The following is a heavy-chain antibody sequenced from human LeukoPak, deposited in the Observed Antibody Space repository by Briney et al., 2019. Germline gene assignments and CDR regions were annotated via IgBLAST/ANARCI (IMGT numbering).Heavy chain of an antibody. D-gene: IGHD3-22*01. CDR2: ISYDGSNK. Sequence: GGSLRLSCAASGFTFSSYGMHWVRQAPGKGLEWVAVISYDGSNKYYADSVKGRLTISRDNSKNTLYLQMNSLRAEDTAVYYCAKDPFRYYYDSSGYLPFDPWGQGTLVTVSS. CDR1: GFTFSSYG. CDR3: AKDPFRYYYDSSGYLPFDP. J-gene: IGHJ5*02. V-gene: IGHV3-30*18.